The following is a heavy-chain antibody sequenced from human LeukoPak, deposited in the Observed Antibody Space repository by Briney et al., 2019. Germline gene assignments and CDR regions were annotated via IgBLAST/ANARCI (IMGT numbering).Heavy chain of an antibody. CDR3: AKADRGSYYGLGEYFDY. CDR2: MSFAGSNK. J-gene: IGHJ4*02. D-gene: IGHD1-26*01. CDR1: AFTFSNYG. Sequence: GRSLRLSCAASAFTFSNYGMHSVREAPGKGVEWVARMSFAGSNKHYADSVTRRFTIYRHNSKNTLYLQMTSLRAEDTALYYCAKADRGSYYGLGEYFDYWGQGTPVTVSS. V-gene: IGHV3-30*18.